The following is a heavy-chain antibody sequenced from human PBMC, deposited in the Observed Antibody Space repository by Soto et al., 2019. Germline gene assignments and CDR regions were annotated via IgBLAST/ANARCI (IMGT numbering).Heavy chain of an antibody. CDR2: INHSGST. D-gene: IGHD2-15*01. J-gene: IGHJ6*02. V-gene: IGHV4-34*01. CDR1: GGYFSGYY. CDR3: ARVWRQVVAATYYYYGMDV. Sequence: SETLSLTCAVYGGYFSGYYWSWIRQPPGKGLEWIGEINHSGSTNYNPSLKSRVTISVDTSKNQFSLKLSSVTAADTAVYYCARVWRQVVAATYYYYGMDVWGQGTTVTAP.